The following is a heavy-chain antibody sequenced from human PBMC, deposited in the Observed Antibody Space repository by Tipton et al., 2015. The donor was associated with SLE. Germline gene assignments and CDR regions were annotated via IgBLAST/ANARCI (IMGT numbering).Heavy chain of an antibody. Sequence: TLSLTCTVSGGSISSSSYYWGWIRQPPGKGLEWIGYIYYSGSTNYNPSLKSRVTISVDTSKNQFSLKLSSVTAADTAVYHCARVTEQQLDEGYFDYWGQGTLVTVSS. V-gene: IGHV4-61*05. CDR2: IYYSGST. D-gene: IGHD6-13*01. J-gene: IGHJ4*02. CDR1: GGSISSSSYY. CDR3: ARVTEQQLDEGYFDY.